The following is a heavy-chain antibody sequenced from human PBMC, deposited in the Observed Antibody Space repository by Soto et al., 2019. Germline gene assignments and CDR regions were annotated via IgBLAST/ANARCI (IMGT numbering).Heavy chain of an antibody. D-gene: IGHD1-26*01. CDR3: ARAKLGGSYLGAFDT. V-gene: IGHV4-59*01. Sequence: SETLSLTCTVSGGSISSYYWSWIRQPPGKGLEWIGYIYYSGSTNYNPSLKSRVTISVDTSKNQFSLKLSSVTAADTAVYYCARAKLGGSYLGAFDTWGQGTMVTVS. CDR1: GGSISSYY. J-gene: IGHJ3*02. CDR2: IYYSGST.